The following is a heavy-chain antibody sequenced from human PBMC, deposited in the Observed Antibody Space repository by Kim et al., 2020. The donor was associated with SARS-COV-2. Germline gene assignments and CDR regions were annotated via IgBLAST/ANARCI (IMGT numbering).Heavy chain of an antibody. CDR2: INSDGTSI. V-gene: IGHV3-74*01. J-gene: IGHJ4*02. Sequence: GGSLRLSCAASGFTFRRSWLHWVRQVPGKGLVWVSRINSDGTSISYVDSVKGRFTISRDNAKNTLYLQMNSLRVEDTALYYCARAMTMHGGIMGYWGQGTLVTVSS. D-gene: IGHD2-2*01. CDR3: ARAMTMHGGIMGY. CDR1: GFTFRRSW.